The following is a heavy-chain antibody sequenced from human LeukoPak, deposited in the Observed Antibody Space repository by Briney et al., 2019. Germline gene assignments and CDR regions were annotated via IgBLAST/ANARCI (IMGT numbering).Heavy chain of an antibody. Sequence: GGSLRLSCAASGFTFSGHSMHWFRQAPGKGLEWVSYISSGSSVIHYADSVKGRFTISRDNSKNTLYLQMNSLRAEDTAVYYCAKDRIQLWLRMDGMDVWGQGTTVTVSS. V-gene: IGHV3-48*01. CDR2: ISSGSSVI. J-gene: IGHJ6*02. D-gene: IGHD5-18*01. CDR1: GFTFSGHS. CDR3: AKDRIQLWLRMDGMDV.